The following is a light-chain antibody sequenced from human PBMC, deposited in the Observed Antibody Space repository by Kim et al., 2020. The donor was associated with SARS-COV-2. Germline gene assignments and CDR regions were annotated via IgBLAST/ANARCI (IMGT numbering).Light chain of an antibody. V-gene: IGLV2-14*01. Sequence: QSALTQPASVSGSPGQSITISCTGTSSDVGAYNYVSWYQQQPGKAPKVMIYDVTKRPSGVSDRLSGSKSGNTASLTISGLQAEDEADYYCSSYTTSSSWVYGGGTQQTVL. CDR1: SSDVGAYNY. CDR2: DVT. J-gene: IGLJ3*02. CDR3: SSYTTSSSWV.